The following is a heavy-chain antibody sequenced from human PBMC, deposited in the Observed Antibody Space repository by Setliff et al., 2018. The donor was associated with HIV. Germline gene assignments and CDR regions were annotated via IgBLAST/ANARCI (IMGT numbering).Heavy chain of an antibody. CDR2: FKSETDGGTI. J-gene: IGHJ3*01. CDR3: TVLVANSFEL. Sequence: GGSLSLSCAASGFHFADAWMSWVRQAQGKGPEWIGRFKSETDGGTIDYAAPGKGRFTISRDDSRNTLYLQLNSLRTDDTALYYCTVLVANSFELWGQGTMVTVSS. D-gene: IGHD2-15*01. CDR1: GFHFADAW. V-gene: IGHV3-15*01.